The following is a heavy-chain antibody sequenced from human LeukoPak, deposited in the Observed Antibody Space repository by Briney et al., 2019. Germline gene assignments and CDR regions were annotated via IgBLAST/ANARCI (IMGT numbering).Heavy chain of an antibody. CDR3: ARDEARLVVLRVVTAASTFDY. V-gene: IGHV4-39*07. D-gene: IGHD2-21*02. CDR2: IYYSGST. Sequence: SETLSLTCTVSGGSISSSSYYWGWIRQPPGKGLEWIGSIYYSGSTYYNPSLKSRVTISVDTSKNQLSLKLSSVTAADTAVYYCARDEARLVVLRVVTAASTFDYWGQGTLVTVSS. J-gene: IGHJ4*02. CDR1: GGSISSSSYY.